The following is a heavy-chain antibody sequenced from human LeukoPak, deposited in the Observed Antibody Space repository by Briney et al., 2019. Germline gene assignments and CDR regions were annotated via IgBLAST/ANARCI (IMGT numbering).Heavy chain of an antibody. D-gene: IGHD1-26*01. CDR2: IYPADSDT. CDR3: ARQYAGASFDY. Sequence: GESLKISCKGSGYSFTSYWIGWVRQMPGKGLEWMGIIYPADSDTRYSLSFQGQVTISADKSINTAYLQWSSLEASDTAMYYCARQYAGASFDYWGQGILVTVSS. CDR1: GYSFTSYW. J-gene: IGHJ4*02. V-gene: IGHV5-51*01.